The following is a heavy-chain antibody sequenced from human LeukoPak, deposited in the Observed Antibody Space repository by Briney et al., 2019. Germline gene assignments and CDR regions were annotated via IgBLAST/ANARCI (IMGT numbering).Heavy chain of an antibody. Sequence: GGSLRLSCAASGFTFSRYAMSWVRQAPGKGLEWVSAISGSGGSTNYADSVRGRFTISRDNAKNTVYLQMNSLRTEDTAVYYCARGLPNYYGMDVWGQGTTVSVSS. V-gene: IGHV3-23*01. J-gene: IGHJ6*02. CDR3: ARGLPNYYGMDV. CDR1: GFTFSRYA. CDR2: ISGSGGST.